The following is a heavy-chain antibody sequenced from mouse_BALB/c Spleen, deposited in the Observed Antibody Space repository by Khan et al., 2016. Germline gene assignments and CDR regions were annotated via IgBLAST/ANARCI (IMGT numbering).Heavy chain of an antibody. V-gene: IGHV1S81*02. CDR1: GYTFTSYY. Sequence: QVRLQQSGAELVKPGASVKLSCKATGYTFTSYYMYWVKQRPGQGLEWIGEINPSNGGTNFNEKFKSKATLTVDKSSSTAYMQLSSLTSEDSAVYYCTRRSSSGYRDYYAMDYWGQGTSVTVSS. CDR2: INPSNGGT. D-gene: IGHD3-1*01. J-gene: IGHJ4*01. CDR3: TRRSSSGYRDYYAMDY.